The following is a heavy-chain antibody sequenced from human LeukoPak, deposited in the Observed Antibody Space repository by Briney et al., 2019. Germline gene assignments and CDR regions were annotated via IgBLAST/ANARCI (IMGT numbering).Heavy chain of an antibody. Sequence: EASVKVSCKASGGTFSSYAISWVRQAPGQGLEWMGGIIPIFGTANYAQKFQGRVTMTKDTSISTAYMELSRLRSDDTAVYYCARVRYRLAETYIDYWGQGTLVTVSS. J-gene: IGHJ4*02. D-gene: IGHD3-16*01. CDR1: GGTFSSYA. CDR3: ARVRYRLAETYIDY. V-gene: IGHV1-69*05. CDR2: IIPIFGTA.